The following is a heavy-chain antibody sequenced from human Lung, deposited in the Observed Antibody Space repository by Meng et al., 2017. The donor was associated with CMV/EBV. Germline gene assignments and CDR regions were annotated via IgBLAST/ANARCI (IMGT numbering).Heavy chain of an antibody. V-gene: IGHV4-4*02. Sequence: GXXRLSCAVSGGSISSSDWWSWVRQPPGKGLEWIGEIYDSGSTNYNPSLKSRVTISVDMSKNQFSLRLSSVTAADTAVYYCAGGIYGDYFDYWGQGTLVTVSS. CDR3: AGGIYGDYFDY. J-gene: IGHJ4*02. CDR2: IYDSGST. CDR1: GGSISSSDW. D-gene: IGHD5-12*01.